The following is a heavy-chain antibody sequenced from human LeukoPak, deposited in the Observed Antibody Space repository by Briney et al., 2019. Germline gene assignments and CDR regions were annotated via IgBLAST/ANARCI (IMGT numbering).Heavy chain of an antibody. V-gene: IGHV3-48*01. Sequence: PGGSLRLSCAASGFTFSSYSMNWVRQAPGKGLEWVSYSSSSSSPIYYADSVKGRFTISRDNAKNSLYLQMNSLRAEDMALYYCAKEFNNCSGGSCYSSGFDPWGQGTLVTVSS. CDR3: AKEFNNCSGGSCYSSGFDP. CDR2: SSSSSSPI. CDR1: GFTFSSYS. D-gene: IGHD2-15*01. J-gene: IGHJ5*02.